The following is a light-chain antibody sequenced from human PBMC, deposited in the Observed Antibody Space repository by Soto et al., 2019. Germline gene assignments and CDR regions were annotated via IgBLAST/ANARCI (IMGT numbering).Light chain of an antibody. Sequence: QSVLTQPASVSGSPGQSITISCTGTSSDVGGYNYVSWYQHHPGKAPKLMIYDVSNRPSGVSNRFSGSKSGNTASLTISGLQAEDEADYYCSSYTSNIASKYVFGTGTKVTVL. CDR3: SSYTSNIASKYV. CDR2: DVS. CDR1: SSDVGGYNY. J-gene: IGLJ1*01. V-gene: IGLV2-14*03.